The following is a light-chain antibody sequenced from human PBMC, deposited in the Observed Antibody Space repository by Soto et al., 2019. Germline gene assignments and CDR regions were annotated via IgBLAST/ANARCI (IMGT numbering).Light chain of an antibody. Sequence: QLTNSASVLSASEGDRVTITCRSSQTITNWLAWYQQKPGKAPRLLIYDASSLESWVPSRFSGSGSGTEFTLTISSLQSEDFATYYCQQYKSFWTFGQGTKVDI. CDR2: DAS. CDR1: QTITNW. V-gene: IGKV1-5*01. J-gene: IGKJ1*01. CDR3: QQYKSFWT.